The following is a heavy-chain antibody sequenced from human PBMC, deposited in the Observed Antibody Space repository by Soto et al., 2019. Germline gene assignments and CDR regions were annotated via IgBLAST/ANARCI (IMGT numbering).Heavy chain of an antibody. V-gene: IGHV3-9*01. D-gene: IGHD3-3*01. CDR2: ISWNSGSI. J-gene: IGHJ5*02. CDR3: AKDIGPLGIFGVGGFDP. CDR1: GFTFDDYA. Sequence: GGSLRLSCAASGFTFDDYAMHWVRQAPGKGLEWVSGISWNSGSIGYADSVKGRFTISRDNAKNSLYLQMNSLRAEDTALYYCAKDIGPLGIFGVGGFDPWGQGTLVTVSS.